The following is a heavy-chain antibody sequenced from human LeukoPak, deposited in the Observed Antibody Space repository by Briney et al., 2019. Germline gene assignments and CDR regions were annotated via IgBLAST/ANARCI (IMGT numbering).Heavy chain of an antibody. Sequence: ASVKVSCKVSGYNLTELSMHWVRQAPGKGLEWMGGFDPEDGETIYAQKFQGRVTMTEDTSTDTAYMELSSLRSEDTAVYYCATERGYCSSTSCPPRPFDPWGQGTLVTVSS. V-gene: IGHV1-24*01. CDR3: ATERGYCSSTSCPPRPFDP. D-gene: IGHD2-2*01. J-gene: IGHJ5*02. CDR1: GYNLTELS. CDR2: FDPEDGET.